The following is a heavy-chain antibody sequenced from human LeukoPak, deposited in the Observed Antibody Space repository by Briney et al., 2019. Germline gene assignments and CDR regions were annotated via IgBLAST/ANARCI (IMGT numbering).Heavy chain of an antibody. CDR3: AKPPAEYCSGGTCYLDY. CDR2: ISCSGGST. V-gene: IGHV3-23*01. Sequence: GGSLRLSCAASGFTFSNYAMSWVRQAPGKGLEWVSAISCSGGSTYYAASVKGRFTISRDNSKNTLFLQMNSLRAEDTAVYYCAKPPAEYCSGGTCYLDYWGQGTLVTVSS. J-gene: IGHJ4*02. CDR1: GFTFSNYA. D-gene: IGHD2-15*01.